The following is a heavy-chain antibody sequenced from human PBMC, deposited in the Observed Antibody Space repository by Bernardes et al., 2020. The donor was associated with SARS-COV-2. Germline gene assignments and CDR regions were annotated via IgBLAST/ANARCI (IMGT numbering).Heavy chain of an antibody. Sequence: SKTLYLTCTVSGDSISNSNNFWGWIRQPPGKGLEWIGNIYQSGTTFYNPSLKSRVTISVDTSRNQFSLRLSSVTAADTAVYFCARRWGYDYWGSGHLRDYDHWGQGTLVIVSS. CDR1: GDSISNSNNF. CDR3: ARRWGYDYWGSGHLRDYDH. CDR2: IYQSGTT. D-gene: IGHD3-3*01. J-gene: IGHJ4*02. V-gene: IGHV4-39*01.